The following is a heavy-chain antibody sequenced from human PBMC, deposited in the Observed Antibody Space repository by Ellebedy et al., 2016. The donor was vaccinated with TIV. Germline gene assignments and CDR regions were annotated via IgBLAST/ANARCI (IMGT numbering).Heavy chain of an antibody. CDR1: GGSISSGGYY. Sequence: SETLSLTXTVSGGSISSGGYYWSWIRQHPGKGLEWIGYIYYSGSTYYNPSLESRVTISVDTSKNQFSLKLSSVTAADTAVYYCARAPARGSSTSLYYFDYWGQGTLVTVSS. V-gene: IGHV4-31*03. D-gene: IGHD2-2*01. CDR2: IYYSGST. CDR3: ARAPARGSSTSLYYFDY. J-gene: IGHJ4*02.